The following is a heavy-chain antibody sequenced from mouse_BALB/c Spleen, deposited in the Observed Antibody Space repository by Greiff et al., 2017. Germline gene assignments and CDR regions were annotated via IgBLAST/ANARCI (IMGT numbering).Heavy chain of an antibody. CDR1: GFTFSSYT. CDR2: ISNGGGST. V-gene: IGHV5-12-2*01. CDR3: ARRNRPWWYFDV. Sequence: EVKVVESGGGLVQPGGSLKLSCAASGFTFSSYTMSWVRQTPEKRLEWVAYISNGGGSTYYPDTVKGRFTISRDNAKNTLYLQMSSLKSEDTAMYYCARRNRPWWYFDVWGAGTTVTVSS. J-gene: IGHJ1*01.